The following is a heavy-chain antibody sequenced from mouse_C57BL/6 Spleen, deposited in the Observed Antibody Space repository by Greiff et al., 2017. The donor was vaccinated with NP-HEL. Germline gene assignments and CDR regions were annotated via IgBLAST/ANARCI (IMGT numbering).Heavy chain of an antibody. J-gene: IGHJ2*01. CDR3: TRGGGTKVVAPPFDY. Sequence: VQLQQSGAELVRPGASVTLSCKASGYTFTDYEMHWVKQTPVHGLEWIGAIDPETGGTAYNQKFKGKAILTADKSSSTAYMELRSLTSEDSAVYYCTRGGGTKVVAPPFDYWGQGTTLTVSS. CDR2: IDPETGGT. D-gene: IGHD1-1*01. CDR1: GYTFTDYE. V-gene: IGHV1-15*01.